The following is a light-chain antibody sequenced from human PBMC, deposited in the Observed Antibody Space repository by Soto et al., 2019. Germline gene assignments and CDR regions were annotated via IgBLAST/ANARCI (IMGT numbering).Light chain of an antibody. CDR3: QQTYSFPHN. J-gene: IGKJ2*01. CDR2: GAS. V-gene: IGKV1-12*01. CDR1: ERIGSW. Sequence: DVQMTQTPSSVSASVGDRVTITCRASERIGSWLAWYQQKPGKAPKLLIYGASHLQGEVPARFSGSGSETDFALTISSLQPEDFATDHCQQTYSFPHNFGQATEVEIK.